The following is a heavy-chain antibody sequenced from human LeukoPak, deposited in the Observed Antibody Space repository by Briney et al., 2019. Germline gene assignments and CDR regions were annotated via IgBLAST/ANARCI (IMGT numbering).Heavy chain of an antibody. J-gene: IGHJ4*02. CDR1: GFTFSGYA. D-gene: IGHD6-19*01. Sequence: GGSLRLSCAASGFTFSGYAMSWVRQAPGKGLEWVSAISGSGGRTHYADSVKGRFTISRDNSKNTLYLQMNSLRAEDTAVYYCAKDGGVTSSAWYGGAEFDYWGQGTLVTVSP. V-gene: IGHV3-23*01. CDR3: AKDGGVTSSAWYGGAEFDY. CDR2: ISGSGGRT.